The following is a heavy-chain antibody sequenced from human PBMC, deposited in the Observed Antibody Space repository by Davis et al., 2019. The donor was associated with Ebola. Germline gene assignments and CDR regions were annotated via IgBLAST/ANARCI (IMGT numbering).Heavy chain of an antibody. CDR1: GGSISSSSYY. CDR3: ARRGSRIAFDI. D-gene: IGHD1-26*01. Sequence: SETLSLTCTVSGGSISSSSYYWGWIRQPPGKGLEWIGSIYYSGSTYYNPSLKSRVTISVDTSKNQFSLKLSSVTAADTAVYYCARRGSRIAFDIWGQGTMVTVSS. V-gene: IGHV4-39*01. J-gene: IGHJ3*02. CDR2: IYYSGST.